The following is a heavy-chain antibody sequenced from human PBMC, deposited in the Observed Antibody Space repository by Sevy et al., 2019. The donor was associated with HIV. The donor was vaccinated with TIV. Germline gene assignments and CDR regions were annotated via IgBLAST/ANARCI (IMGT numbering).Heavy chain of an antibody. J-gene: IGHJ5*02. D-gene: IGHD3-3*01. CDR3: ARVSDYDFWSGYLSRAFDP. Sequence: GGSLRLSCAASGFTFSSYWMSWVRQAPGKGLEWVANIKQDGSEKYYVDSVKGRFTISRDNAKNSLYLQMNSLRAEDTAVYYCARVSDYDFWSGYLSRAFDPWGQGTLVTVSS. CDR2: IKQDGSEK. CDR1: GFTFSSYW. V-gene: IGHV3-7*01.